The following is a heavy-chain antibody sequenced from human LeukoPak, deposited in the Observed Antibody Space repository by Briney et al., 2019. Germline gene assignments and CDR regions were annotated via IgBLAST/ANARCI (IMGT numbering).Heavy chain of an antibody. D-gene: IGHD2-15*01. CDR3: ATRQGMNYGYYGGMDV. CDR2: ISTGGSI. V-gene: IGHV3-66*01. Sequence: GGSLRLSCAASGFTVRDNYMNWVRQIPGKGLQWVSFISTGGSIYYADSVKGRFTISRDISKKTVYLEMNNLGAEDTGVYYCATRQGMNYGYYGGMDVWGQGTTVTVSS. CDR1: GFTVRDNY. J-gene: IGHJ6*02.